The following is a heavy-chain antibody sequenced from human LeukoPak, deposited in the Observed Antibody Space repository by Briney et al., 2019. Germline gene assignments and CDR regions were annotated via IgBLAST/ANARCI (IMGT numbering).Heavy chain of an antibody. Sequence: SETLSLTCAVYGGSFSGYYWSWIRQPPGKGLEWIGEINHSGSTNYNPSLKSRVTISVDRSKNQFSLKLSSVTAADTAVYYCARGATYYYDSRVFDYWGQGTLVTVSS. CDR1: GGSFSGYY. CDR2: INHSGST. CDR3: ARGATYYYDSRVFDY. D-gene: IGHD3-22*01. V-gene: IGHV4-34*01. J-gene: IGHJ4*02.